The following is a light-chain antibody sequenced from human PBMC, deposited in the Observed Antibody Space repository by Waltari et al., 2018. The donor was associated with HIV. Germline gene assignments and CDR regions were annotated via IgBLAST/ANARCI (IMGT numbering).Light chain of an antibody. Sequence: QSVLTQPPSASGTPGQRVTISCSGGSSHLGSYSVNWYKQFPGAAPELLVYANNQRPSGVPDRFSGSKSGTSASLAISGLRSEDEADYYCAVWDDTLRGGVFGGGTKLTVL. V-gene: IGLV1-47*01. CDR1: SSHLGSYS. CDR3: AVWDDTLRGGV. CDR2: ANN. J-gene: IGLJ2*01.